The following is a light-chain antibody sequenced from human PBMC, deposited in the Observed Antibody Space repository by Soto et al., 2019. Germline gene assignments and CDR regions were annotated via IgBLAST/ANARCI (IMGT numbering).Light chain of an antibody. CDR3: QQYNNWGT. CDR2: DAS. V-gene: IGKV3-15*01. J-gene: IGKJ5*01. Sequence: EIVMTQSPATLSVSPGERATLSCRASQRVSSNLAWYQQKPGQAPRLLIYDASTRAAGIPGRFSGSGSGTEFTLTISSLQSEDFAVYYCQQYNNWGTFGQGTRLEIK. CDR1: QRVSSN.